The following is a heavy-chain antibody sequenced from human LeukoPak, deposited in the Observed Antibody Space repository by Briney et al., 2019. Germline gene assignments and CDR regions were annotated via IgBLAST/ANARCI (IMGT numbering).Heavy chain of an antibody. V-gene: IGHV5-51*01. D-gene: IGHD3/OR15-3a*01. CDR1: GYSFTPSW. CDR3: ARHQSSGLSQAFNI. Sequence: GESRKISCKGSGYSFTPSWLGWVRQMPGKGLEWMRIICPGDSDTRYSPSFQGQVTISADKSISTAYLQWSSLKASDTAMYYCARHQSSGLSQAFNIWGQGTMVTVSS. J-gene: IGHJ3*02. CDR2: ICPGDSDT.